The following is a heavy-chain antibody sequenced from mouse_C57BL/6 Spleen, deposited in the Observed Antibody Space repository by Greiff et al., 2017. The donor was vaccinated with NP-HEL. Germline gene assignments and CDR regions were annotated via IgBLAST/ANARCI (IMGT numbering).Heavy chain of an antibody. J-gene: IGHJ3*01. D-gene: IGHD2-5*01. CDR1: GFTFSSYG. Sequence: DVKLVESGGDLVKPGGSLKLSCAASGFTFSSYGMSWVRQTPDKRLEWVATISSGGSYTYYPDSVKGRFTISRDNAKNTLYLQMSSLKSEDTAMYYCARAAYYSNYEFAYWGQGTLVTVSA. V-gene: IGHV5-6*02. CDR3: ARAAYYSNYEFAY. CDR2: ISSGGSYT.